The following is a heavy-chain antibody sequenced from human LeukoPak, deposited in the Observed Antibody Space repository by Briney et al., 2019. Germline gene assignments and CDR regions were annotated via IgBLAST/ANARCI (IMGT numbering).Heavy chain of an antibody. CDR3: AKDSISARFDP. CDR1: GFTFGNYV. CDR2: ISNSGGNT. V-gene: IGHV3-23*01. D-gene: IGHD5-24*01. J-gene: IGHJ5*02. Sequence: GGSLRLSCAASGFTFGNYVMTWVRQAPGQGLEWVSTISNSGGNTYYADSVKGRFTFSRDNSENTLYLQMNSLRAEDTAVYYCAKDSISARFDPWGQGTLVTVSS.